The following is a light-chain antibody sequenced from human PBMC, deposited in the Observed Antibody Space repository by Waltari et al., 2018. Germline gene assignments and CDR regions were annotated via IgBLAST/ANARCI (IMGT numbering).Light chain of an antibody. Sequence: QLVLTQSPSASASLGASVKLTCTLDSGHSSNIVAWLQRRPEKGPRYLMKVKRDGSHNKGDDIPDRFSGSSSGPARYRTIASRQSEDEADYYCQTGGHGTWVFGGGTKLTVV. CDR2: VKRDGSH. J-gene: IGLJ3*02. V-gene: IGLV4-69*01. CDR1: SGHSSNI. CDR3: QTGGHGTWV.